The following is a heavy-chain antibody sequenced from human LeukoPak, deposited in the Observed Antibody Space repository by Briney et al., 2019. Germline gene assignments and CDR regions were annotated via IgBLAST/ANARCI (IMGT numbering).Heavy chain of an antibody. CDR3: ARDRYCSGGGCYSIGHFDY. D-gene: IGHD2-15*01. CDR1: GFTFSTYW. CDR2: IKQDGSER. Sequence: PGGSLRLSCAASGFTFSTYWMGWVRQTPGKGLEWVANIKQDGSERYYVDSVKGRFTISRDNAKNSLYLQMDSLSAEDTAVYYCARDRYCSGGGCYSIGHFDYWGQGSLVTVSS. V-gene: IGHV3-7*01. J-gene: IGHJ4*02.